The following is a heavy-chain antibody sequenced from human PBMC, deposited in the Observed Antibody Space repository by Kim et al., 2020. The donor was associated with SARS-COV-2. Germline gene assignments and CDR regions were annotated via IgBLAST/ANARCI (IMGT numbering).Heavy chain of an antibody. D-gene: IGHD6-13*01. CDR1: GFTFSSYW. V-gene: IGHV3-74*01. Sequence: GGSLRLSCAASGFTFSSYWMHWVRQALGKGLVWVSRINSDGSSTSYADSVKGRFTISRDNAKNTLYLQMNSLRAEDTAVYYCARAETQLVDFRGIRPRYHFDYWGQGTLVTVSS. CDR3: ARAETQLVDFRGIRPRYHFDY. J-gene: IGHJ4*02. CDR2: INSDGSST.